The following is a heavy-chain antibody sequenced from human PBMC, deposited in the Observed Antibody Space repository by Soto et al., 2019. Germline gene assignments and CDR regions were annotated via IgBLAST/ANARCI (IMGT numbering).Heavy chain of an antibody. CDR2: IIPVFGRP. J-gene: IGHJ3*02. CDR1: GSTFSSNA. CDR3: ARDSSLGMGGAGGVIGTKFQTFLGVLAI. V-gene: IGHV1-69*13. Sequence: GSSVTASCKASGSTFSSNAIRWGRQAPGQEIEWMGGIIPVFGRPNYAQRFRGRLTITADESTSTGYMELISLRSEDTAVYYCARDSSLGMGGAGGVIGTKFQTFLGVLAISSQGTSVTGS. D-gene: IGHD1-26*01.